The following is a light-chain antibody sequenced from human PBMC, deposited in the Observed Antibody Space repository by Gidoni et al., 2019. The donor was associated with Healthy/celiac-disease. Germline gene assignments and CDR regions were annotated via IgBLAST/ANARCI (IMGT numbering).Light chain of an antibody. CDR3: QQSYSTPGA. CDR2: AAS. CDR1: QSISSY. J-gene: IGKJ5*01. V-gene: IGKV1-39*01. Sequence: DIQMTQSPSSLSASVGDRVTITCRASQSISSYLNWYQPKPGKAPNLLIYAASSLQSGVPSRFSGSGSGTDFTLTISSLQPEDFATYYCQQSYSTPGAFGQGTRLEIK.